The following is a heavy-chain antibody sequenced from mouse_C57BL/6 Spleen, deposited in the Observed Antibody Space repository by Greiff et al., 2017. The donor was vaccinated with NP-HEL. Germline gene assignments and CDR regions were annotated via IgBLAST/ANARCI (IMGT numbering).Heavy chain of an antibody. CDR3: ATIEGYAMDY. CDR2: IWSGGST. J-gene: IGHJ4*01. Sequence: QVQLQQSGPGLVQPSQSLSITCTVSGFSLTSYGVHWVRQSPGKGLEWLGVIWSGGSTDYNAAFISRLSISKDNSKSQVFFKMNSLQADDTAIYYCATIEGYAMDYWGQGTSVTVSS. D-gene: IGHD2-12*01. V-gene: IGHV2-2*01. CDR1: GFSLTSYG.